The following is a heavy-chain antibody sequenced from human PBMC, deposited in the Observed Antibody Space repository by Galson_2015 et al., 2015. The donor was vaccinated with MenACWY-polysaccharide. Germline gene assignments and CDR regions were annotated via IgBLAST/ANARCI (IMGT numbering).Heavy chain of an antibody. CDR2: IVPYTGDT. Sequence: SVKVSCKASGYSFTAYYIHWVRQAPGQGLEWMGWIVPYTGDTNYAVKLQGRVTMTRDTSFSTAYMELNSLRSDDTAVYYCVLLGARDADPWGQGSLVTVSS. CDR3: VLLGARDADP. D-gene: IGHD5-24*01. CDR1: GYSFTAYY. J-gene: IGHJ5*02. V-gene: IGHV1-2*02.